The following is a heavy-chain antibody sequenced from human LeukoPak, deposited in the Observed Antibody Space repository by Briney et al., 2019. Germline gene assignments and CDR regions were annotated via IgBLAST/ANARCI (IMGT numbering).Heavy chain of an antibody. D-gene: IGHD3-10*01. CDR2: INHSGST. J-gene: IGHJ5*02. CDR3: ARAYPLGWFDP. CDR1: GGSFSGYY. V-gene: IGHV4-34*01. Sequence: SETLSLTCAVYGGSFSGYYWSWIRQPPGKGLEWIGEINHSGSTNYNPSLKSRVTISVDTSKNQFSLKLSSVTAADTAVYYCARAYPLGWFDPWGQGTLVTVSS.